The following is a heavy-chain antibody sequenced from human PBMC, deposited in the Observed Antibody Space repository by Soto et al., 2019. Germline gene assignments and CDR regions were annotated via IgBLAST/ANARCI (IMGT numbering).Heavy chain of an antibody. J-gene: IGHJ6*02. CDR2: IYPGDSDT. Sequence: PRESLKISCKGSGYSFTSYWIGWVRQMPGKGLEWMGIIYPGDSDTRYSPSFQGQVTISADKSISTAYIQWRSLKASDTAIYYCARRGGVRGICDFYYYGLDVWGQGTTVTVSS. CDR3: ARRGGVRGICDFYYYGLDV. D-gene: IGHD3-10*01. CDR1: GYSFTSYW. V-gene: IGHV5-51*01.